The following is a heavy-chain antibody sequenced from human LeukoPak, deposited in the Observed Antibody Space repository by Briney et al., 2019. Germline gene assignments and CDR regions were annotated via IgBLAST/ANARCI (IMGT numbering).Heavy chain of an antibody. CDR3: ARLSGYDLPRDAFDI. CDR2: VYCDDSDT. J-gene: IGHJ3*02. V-gene: IGHV5-51*01. Sequence: GASLQISCKASGYGFSHYYIAWVRPMPGKGLEWMGIVYCDDSDTVYSPSFQGQVTISADKSINTAYLHWSSVKASDTAMYYCARLSGYDLPRDAFDIWGQGTMVTVSS. D-gene: IGHD3/OR15-3a*01. CDR1: GYGFSHYY.